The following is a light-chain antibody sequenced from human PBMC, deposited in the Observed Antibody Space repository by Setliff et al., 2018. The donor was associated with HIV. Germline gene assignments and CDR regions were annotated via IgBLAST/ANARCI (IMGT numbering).Light chain of an antibody. V-gene: IGLV3-21*04. J-gene: IGLJ1*01. CDR3: QLLDTTTDRSCV. CDR2: YDN. Sequence: SYELTQPPSVSVAPGRTAIITCGGNNVGSKSVHWYHWYQQKAGQAPVQVIFYDNDRPSGIPERFSGSKSGNTATLTITRVEAGDEADYYCQLLDTTTDRSCVFGSGTKVTVL. CDR1: NVGSKS.